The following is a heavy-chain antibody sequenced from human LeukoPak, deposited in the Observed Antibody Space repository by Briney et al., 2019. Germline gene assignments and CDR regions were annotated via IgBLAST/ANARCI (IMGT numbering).Heavy chain of an antibody. Sequence: GGSLRLSCTASGFNLGDYGTHWVRQAPGKGLEWVAVISNDGHEKHYASSVQGRFTISRDTSMNTLYMELNSLRTEDTAVYYCAKDVVGITGTLYYYYYAMDVWGQGTAVTVSS. D-gene: IGHD1-20*01. V-gene: IGHV3-30*18. J-gene: IGHJ6*02. CDR2: ISNDGHEK. CDR3: AKDVVGITGTLYYYYYAMDV. CDR1: GFNLGDYG.